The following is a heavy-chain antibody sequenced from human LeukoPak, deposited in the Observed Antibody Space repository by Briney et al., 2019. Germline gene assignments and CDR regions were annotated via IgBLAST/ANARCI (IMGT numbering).Heavy chain of an antibody. V-gene: IGHV3-66*04. J-gene: IGHJ4*02. CDR1: GFTVSSNY. Sequence: GGSLRLSCAASGFTVSSNYMSWVRQAPGKGLEWVSVIYSGGSTYYADSVKGRFTISRDNSKNTVYLQMNSLRAEDTAVYYCAKRILTGYYPVDYWGQGTLVTVSS. CDR2: IYSGGST. D-gene: IGHD3-9*01. CDR3: AKRILTGYYPVDY.